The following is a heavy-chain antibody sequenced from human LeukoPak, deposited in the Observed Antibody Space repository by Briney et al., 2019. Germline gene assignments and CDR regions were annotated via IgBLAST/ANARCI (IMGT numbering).Heavy chain of an antibody. J-gene: IGHJ4*02. Sequence: GGTLRLSCAASGFTLSRFGMQWVRQAPGQGQEWGALVSYEGSNKYYAESVKGRFTISRDNSKNTLYLQMDSLRAEDTAVYYCAKEYDSRSYYGRWGQGTLVTVSS. D-gene: IGHD3-10*01. CDR1: GFTLSRFG. CDR2: VSYEGSNK. CDR3: AKEYDSRSYYGR. V-gene: IGHV3-30*18.